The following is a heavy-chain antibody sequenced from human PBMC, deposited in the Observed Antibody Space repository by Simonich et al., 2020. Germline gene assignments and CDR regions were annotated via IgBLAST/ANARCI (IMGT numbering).Heavy chain of an antibody. CDR1: GGTFSSYA. Sequence: QVPLVQSGAEVKKPGSSVKVSCTASGGTFSSYAISWVRQAPGPGLEWMGGIIPNLGIANYAQKFQGRVTITADKSTRTAYMALSSLRSEDTAVYYCARGGLADRRIVYYYYMDVWGKGTTVTVSS. D-gene: IGHD2-15*01. CDR3: ARGGLADRRIVYYYYMDV. V-gene: IGHV1-69*09. J-gene: IGHJ6*03. CDR2: IIPNLGIA.